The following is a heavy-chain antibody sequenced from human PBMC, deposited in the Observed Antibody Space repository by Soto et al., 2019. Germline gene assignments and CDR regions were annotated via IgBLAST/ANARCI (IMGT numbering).Heavy chain of an antibody. CDR1: GFTFSSYS. V-gene: IGHV3-48*02. CDR3: ARVFYSVAGTGGLDY. CDR2: IGSSSSTI. Sequence: EVQLVESGGSLVQPGGSLRLSCAASGFTFSSYSMNWVRQAPGKGLEWVSYIGSSSSTIYYADSVKGRFTISRDNAKNSLYLQMNSLRDEDTAVYYCARVFYSVAGTGGLDYWGQGTLVTVSS. J-gene: IGHJ4*02. D-gene: IGHD6-19*01.